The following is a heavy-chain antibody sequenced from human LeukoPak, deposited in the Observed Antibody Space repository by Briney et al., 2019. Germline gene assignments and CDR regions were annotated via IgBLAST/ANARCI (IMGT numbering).Heavy chain of an antibody. Sequence: GGSLRLSCAACRFSFSKDWMSWVRQAPGKGLEWVGRIKSKADGGTTDYAAPVNGRFTISRDDSKNMLYLQMNSLQNEDTAVYFCTNYNDMDAFAIWGQGTMVTVSA. CDR2: IKSKADGGTT. V-gene: IGHV3-15*01. CDR3: TNYNDMDAFAI. J-gene: IGHJ3*02. CDR1: RFSFSKDW. D-gene: IGHD1-14*01.